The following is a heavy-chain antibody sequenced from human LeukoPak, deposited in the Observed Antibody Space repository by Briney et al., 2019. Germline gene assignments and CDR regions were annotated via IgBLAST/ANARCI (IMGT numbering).Heavy chain of an antibody. J-gene: IGHJ4*02. CDR1: GFTFSSYA. CDR2: ISVDGSTK. V-gene: IGHV3-30-3*01. D-gene: IGHD6-13*01. CDR3: AKVGIAAAGFFDY. Sequence: TGNSLRLSCAASGFTFSSYAMHWVRQAPGKGLEWVAVISVDGSTKYYADSVKARFTISRDNSKNTLYVQMNSLRAEDTAVYYCAKVGIAAAGFFDYWGQGTLVTVSS.